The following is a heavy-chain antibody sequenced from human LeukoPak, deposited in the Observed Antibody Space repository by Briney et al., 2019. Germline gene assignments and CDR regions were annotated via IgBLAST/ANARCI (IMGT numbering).Heavy chain of an antibody. CDR2: ISWNSFTI. Sequence: GGSLRLSCAASGFTFDDYAMHWVRHAPGKGLEWVSSISWNSFTIGYADSVKGRFTVSRDNAKNSLYLQMNSLRAEDTAVYYCAELGITMIGGVWGKGTTVTISS. J-gene: IGHJ6*04. V-gene: IGHV3-9*01. D-gene: IGHD3-10*02. CDR1: GFTFDDYA. CDR3: AELGITMIGGV.